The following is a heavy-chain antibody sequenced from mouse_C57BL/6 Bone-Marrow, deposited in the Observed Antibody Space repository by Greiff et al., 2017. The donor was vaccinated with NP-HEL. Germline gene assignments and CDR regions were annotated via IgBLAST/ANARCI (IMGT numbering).Heavy chain of an antibody. J-gene: IGHJ2*01. V-gene: IGHV1-55*01. Sequence: QVQLKQPGAELVNPGASVKMSCKASGYTFTSYWITWVKQRPGQGLEWIGDIYPGSGSTNYNEKFKSKATLTVDTSSSTAYMQLSSLTSEDSAVYYCARSGNFYFDYWGQGTTLTVSS. CDR2: IYPGSGST. CDR3: ARSGNFYFDY. CDR1: GYTFTSYW. D-gene: IGHD2-1*01.